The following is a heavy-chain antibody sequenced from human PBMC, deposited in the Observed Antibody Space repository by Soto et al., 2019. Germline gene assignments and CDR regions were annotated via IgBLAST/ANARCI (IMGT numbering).Heavy chain of an antibody. CDR2: ISYTGTTI. V-gene: IGHV3-48*03. Sequence: QSGGSLRLSCAASGFTFSNYEMNWVRQAPGKGLEWVSYISYTGTTIYYADSVKGRFTLSRDNAKNSLYLQMNSLRAEDTAVYYCARGLRNYYDRSGLYYWGQGTLVTVSS. J-gene: IGHJ4*02. CDR3: ARGLRNYYDRSGLYY. D-gene: IGHD3-22*01. CDR1: GFTFSNYE.